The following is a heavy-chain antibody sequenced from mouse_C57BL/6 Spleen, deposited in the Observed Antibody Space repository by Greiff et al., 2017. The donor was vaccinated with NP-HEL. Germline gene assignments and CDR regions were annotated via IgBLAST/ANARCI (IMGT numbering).Heavy chain of an antibody. V-gene: IGHV1-82*01. CDR2: IYPGDGYT. Sequence: QVQLQQSGPELVKPGASVKISCKASGYAFSSSWMNWVKQRPGKGLEWIGRIYPGDGYTNYNGKFKGKATLTADKSSSTAYMQLSSLTSEDSAIYYCARGAGQRRGYAMDYWGQGTSVTVSS. J-gene: IGHJ4*01. CDR3: ARGAGQRRGYAMDY. CDR1: GYAFSSSW.